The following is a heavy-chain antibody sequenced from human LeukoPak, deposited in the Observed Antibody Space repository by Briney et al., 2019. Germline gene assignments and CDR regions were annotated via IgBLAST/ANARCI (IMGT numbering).Heavy chain of an antibody. CDR1: GGSISSSMYY. CDR3: ARGDYYDSSGYYRNWFDP. CDR2: IYHSGST. V-gene: IGHV4-39*07. D-gene: IGHD3-22*01. Sequence: SETLSLTCTVSGGSISSSMYYWGWIRQPPGKGLEWIGYIYHSGSTYYNPSLKSRVTISVDRSKNQFSLKLSSVTAADTAVYYCARGDYYDSSGYYRNWFDPWGQGTLVTVSS. J-gene: IGHJ5*02.